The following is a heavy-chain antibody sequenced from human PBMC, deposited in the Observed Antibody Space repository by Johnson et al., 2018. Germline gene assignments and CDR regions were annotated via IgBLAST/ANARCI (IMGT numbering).Heavy chain of an antibody. CDR3: ARERQEELEQLYYFRGLDV. V-gene: IGHV3-11*01. CDR1: GFTFSDYY. Sequence: QVQLVESGGGLVKXGGSLRLSCAASGFTFSDYYMTWIRKAPGKGLEWISDISTSGSTTSYADSVKGRFTISRDNTKNSLYLQMNSLRAEDTAVDYWARERQEELEQLYYFRGLDVWGRGTTVTVSS. J-gene: IGHJ6*02. D-gene: IGHD1/OR15-1a*01. CDR2: ISTSGSTT.